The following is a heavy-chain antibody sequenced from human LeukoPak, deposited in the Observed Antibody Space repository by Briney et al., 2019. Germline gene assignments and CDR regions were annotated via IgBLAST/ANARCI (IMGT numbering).Heavy chain of an antibody. CDR2: IYYSGST. V-gene: IGHV4-31*03. CDR1: GGSINSGGYF. CDR3: ARSLGYCGSTSCYRSGFDY. D-gene: IGHD2-2*01. Sequence: PSETLSLTCSVSGGSINSGGYFWNWVRQQPGKGLEWIGYIYYSGSTYYNPSLKGRVTISVDTSKNQFSLKLTSVTAADTALYYCARSLGYCGSTSCYRSGFDYWGQGTLVTVSS. J-gene: IGHJ4*02.